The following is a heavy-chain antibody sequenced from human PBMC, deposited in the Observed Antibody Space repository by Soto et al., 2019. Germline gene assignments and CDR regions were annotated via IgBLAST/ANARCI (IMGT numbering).Heavy chain of an antibody. Sequence: PSQTLSLTCAISGDSVSSNSAAWNWIRQSPSRGLEWLGRTYHRSKWYNDYAVSVKSRITINPDTSNNQFSLQLNSVTPEDTAVYFCAKGDNLGPKTGYAFDPWGQGIMVTVSS. J-gene: IGHJ5*02. V-gene: IGHV6-1*01. D-gene: IGHD5-12*01. CDR1: GDSVSSNSAA. CDR2: TYHRSKWYN. CDR3: AKGDNLGPKTGYAFDP.